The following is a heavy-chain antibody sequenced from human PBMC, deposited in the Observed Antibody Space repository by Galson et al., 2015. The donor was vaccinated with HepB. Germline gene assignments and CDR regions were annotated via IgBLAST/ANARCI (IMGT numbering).Heavy chain of an antibody. CDR1: GFTFSNAW. Sequence: SLRLSCAASGFTFSNAWMSWVCQAPGKGLEWVGRIKSKTDGGTTDYAAPVKGRFTISRDDSKNTLYLQMNSLKTEDTAVYYCTTYYYYGSGRSIGGQGTLVTVSS. CDR2: IKSKTDGGTT. D-gene: IGHD3-10*01. J-gene: IGHJ4*02. V-gene: IGHV3-15*01. CDR3: TTYYYYGSGRSI.